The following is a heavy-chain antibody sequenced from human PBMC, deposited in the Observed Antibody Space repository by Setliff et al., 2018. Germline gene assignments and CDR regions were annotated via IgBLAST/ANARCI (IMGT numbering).Heavy chain of an antibody. Sequence: SETLSLTCTVSGYSISSGHYWGWTRQPPGKGLEWIGSISHSGSTYYNPSLRSRVTISLDTSKNQFSPKLTSATAADTAVYYCAGGRRYDYGWDFDYWGQGTLVTVSS. D-gene: IGHD4-17*01. CDR1: GYSISSGHY. J-gene: IGHJ4*02. CDR2: ISHSGST. CDR3: AGGRRYDYGWDFDY. V-gene: IGHV4-38-2*02.